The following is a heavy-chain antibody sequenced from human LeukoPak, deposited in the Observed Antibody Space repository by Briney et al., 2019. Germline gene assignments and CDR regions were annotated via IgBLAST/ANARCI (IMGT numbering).Heavy chain of an antibody. V-gene: IGHV4-38-2*02. D-gene: IGHD2-2*01. Sequence: SETLSLTCTVSGYSISSGYYWGWIRQPPGKGLEWIGSIYHSGSTYYNPSLKSRVTISVDTSKNQFSLKLSSVTAADTAVYYCARVMLSYQAGKNTVGPYYFDYWGQGTLVTVSS. J-gene: IGHJ4*02. CDR2: IYHSGST. CDR1: GYSISSGYY. CDR3: ARVMLSYQAGKNTVGPYYFDY.